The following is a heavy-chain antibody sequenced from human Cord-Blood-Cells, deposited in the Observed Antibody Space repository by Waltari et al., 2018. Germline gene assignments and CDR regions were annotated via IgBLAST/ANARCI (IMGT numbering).Heavy chain of an antibody. V-gene: IGHV4-34*01. CDR3: ARLEYSSSDY. CDR2: INHSGST. Sequence: QVQLQQWGAGLLKPSETLSLTCAVFGGSFSGSYWSWIRPPPGKGLEWIGEINHSGSTNYNPSLKSRVTISVDTSKNQFSLKLSSVTAADTAVYYCARLEYSSSDYWGQGTLVTVSS. D-gene: IGHD6-6*01. CDR1: GGSFSGSY. J-gene: IGHJ4*02.